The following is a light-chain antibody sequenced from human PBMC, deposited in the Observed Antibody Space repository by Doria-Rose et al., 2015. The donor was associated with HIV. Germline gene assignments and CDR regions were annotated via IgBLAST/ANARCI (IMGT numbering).Light chain of an antibody. CDR2: WAS. V-gene: IGKV4-1*01. CDR1: QSLLYTSKNY. J-gene: IGKJ3*01. CDR3: QQYYDTPS. Sequence: DIRMTQSPESLGMSLGERATLNCKSNQSLLYTSKNYLAWYQQKPVQPTKVLIYWASTRQSGVPARFSGSGSGTDFTLTISSLEAEDVAVYYCQQYYDTPSFGPGTTVDIK.